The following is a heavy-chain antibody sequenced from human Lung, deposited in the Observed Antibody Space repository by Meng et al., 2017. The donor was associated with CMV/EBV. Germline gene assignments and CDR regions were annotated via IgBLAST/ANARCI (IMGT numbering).Heavy chain of an antibody. J-gene: IGHJ6*02. D-gene: IGHD2-2*01. CDR2: INPNSGGT. CDR1: GYTFTGYY. CDR3: ARDRVPAAFRDYGMDV. V-gene: IGHV1-2*02. Sequence: ASVXVSCKASGYTFTGYYMHWVRQAPGQGLEWMGWINPNSGGTNYAQKFQGRVTMTRDTSISTAHMERSRLRSDDTAVYYCARDRVPAAFRDYGMDVWGQGTTVTVSS.